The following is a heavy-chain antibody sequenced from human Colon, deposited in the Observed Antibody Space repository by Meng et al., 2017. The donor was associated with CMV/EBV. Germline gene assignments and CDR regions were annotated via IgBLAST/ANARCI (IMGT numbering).Heavy chain of an antibody. J-gene: IGHJ4*02. CDR1: GFTFVHAW. D-gene: IGHD1/OR15-1a*01. CDR2: VRAGGTA. Sequence: LVGSGGGLVKPGGSLRLSCAASGFTFVHAWMSWVRQAPGTGLEWVARVRAGGTADYAVPVKGRFTVGRDDSTNTVYLQMNNLLSNDTAVYYCVTDYPERTAQIDNWGQGTLVTVSS. CDR3: VTDYPERTAQIDN. V-gene: IGHV3-15*01.